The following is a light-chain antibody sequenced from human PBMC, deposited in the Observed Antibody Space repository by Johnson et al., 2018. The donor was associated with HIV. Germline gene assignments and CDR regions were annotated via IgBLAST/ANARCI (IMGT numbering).Light chain of an antibody. J-gene: IGLJ1*01. CDR1: SSNIGNNY. CDR3: GTWDSSLSEGV. CDR2: DNN. Sequence: QSVLTQPPSVSAAPGQKVTISCSGSSSNIGNNYVSWYQQLPGTAPKLLIYDNNKRPSGIPDRFSGSKSGTSATLVITGLQTGDEADYYCGTWDSSLSEGVFGTGTKVTVL. V-gene: IGLV1-51*01.